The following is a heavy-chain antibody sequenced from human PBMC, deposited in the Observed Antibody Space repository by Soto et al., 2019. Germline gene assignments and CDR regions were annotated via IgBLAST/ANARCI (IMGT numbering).Heavy chain of an antibody. CDR2: IGIAGDT. CDR1: GFTFSDYA. Sequence: DVQLVESGGTLVQPGGSLRLSCAPSGFTFSDYAMHWVRQATGKGLEWVSGIGIAGDTYYTGSVKGRFTISRENAKNSLYLQMNSLRAGDTAVYYCARDRHGMDVWGQGTTVTVSS. J-gene: IGHJ6*02. CDR3: ARDRHGMDV. V-gene: IGHV3-13*01.